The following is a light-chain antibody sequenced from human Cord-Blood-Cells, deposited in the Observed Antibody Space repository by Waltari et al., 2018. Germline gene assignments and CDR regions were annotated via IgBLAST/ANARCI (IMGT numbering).Light chain of an antibody. CDR2: EVS. V-gene: IGLV2-8*01. Sequence: QSALTQPPSASGSPGQSVTISCTGTSSDVGGYNYASWYQQHPGQAPKLMIYEVSNRPSGGPVRFSGSKSGNTASLTVSGLQAEDEADYYCSSYAGSNNFVVFGGGTKLTVL. CDR3: SSYAGSNNFVV. J-gene: IGLJ2*01. CDR1: SSDVGGYNY.